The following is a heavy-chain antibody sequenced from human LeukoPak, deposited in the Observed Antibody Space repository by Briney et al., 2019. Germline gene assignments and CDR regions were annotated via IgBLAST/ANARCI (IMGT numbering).Heavy chain of an antibody. Sequence: GGSLRLSCAASGFTFSYYAMHWVRQAPGKGLEWVAVISYDGSNEYYADSVNGRFTISRDNSKNTLSLQMNTLRPEDTAVYYCARPIDNGSGSYYFDYWGQGTLVTVSS. J-gene: IGHJ4*02. CDR2: ISYDGSNE. D-gene: IGHD3-10*01. CDR1: GFTFSYYA. CDR3: ARPIDNGSGSYYFDY. V-gene: IGHV3-30-3*01.